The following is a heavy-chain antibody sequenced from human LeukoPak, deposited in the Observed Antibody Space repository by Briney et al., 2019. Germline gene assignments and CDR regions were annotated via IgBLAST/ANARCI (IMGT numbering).Heavy chain of an antibody. Sequence: GASVKVSCKASGYTFTSYDFNWVRQATGQRPEWMGWMSPNSGDTGYAQKFQDRVTMTRNTSISTAYMELSSLRSDDTAVYYCARGSRGYSYGWGQGTLVTVSS. D-gene: IGHD5-18*01. CDR3: ARGSRGYSYG. CDR2: MSPNSGDT. CDR1: GYTFTSYD. J-gene: IGHJ4*02. V-gene: IGHV1-8*01.